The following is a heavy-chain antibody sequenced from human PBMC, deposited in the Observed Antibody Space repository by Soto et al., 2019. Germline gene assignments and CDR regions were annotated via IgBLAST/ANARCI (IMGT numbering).Heavy chain of an antibody. CDR2: IKQDGSEK. J-gene: IGHJ5*02. CDR1: GFTFSSYW. D-gene: IGHD3-10*01. Sequence: PGGSLRLSCAASGFTFSSYWMSWVRQAPGKGLEWVANIKQDGSEKYYVDSVKGRFTISRDNAKNSLYLQMNSLRAEDTAVYYCARDPDPTNIMVRGPNANWFDPWGQGTLVTVSS. V-gene: IGHV3-7*01. CDR3: ARDPDPTNIMVRGPNANWFDP.